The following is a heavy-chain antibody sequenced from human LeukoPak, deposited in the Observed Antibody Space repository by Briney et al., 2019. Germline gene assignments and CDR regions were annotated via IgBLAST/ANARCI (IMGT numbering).Heavy chain of an antibody. Sequence: PGGSLRLSCAASGFTFSSYAMSWVRQAPGKGLEWVSAISGSGGSTYYADSVKGRFTISRDNSKNTLYLQMNSLRAEDTAVYYCAKDQGTLKLSLGPAEVLIHWGQGTLVTVSS. CDR1: GFTFSSYA. D-gene: IGHD2-2*01. V-gene: IGHV3-23*01. CDR3: AKDQGTLKLSLGPAEVLIH. J-gene: IGHJ4*02. CDR2: ISGSGGST.